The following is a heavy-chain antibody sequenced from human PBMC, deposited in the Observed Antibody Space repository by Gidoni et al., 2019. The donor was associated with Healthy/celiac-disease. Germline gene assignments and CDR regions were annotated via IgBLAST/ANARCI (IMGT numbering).Heavy chain of an antibody. CDR3: ARLRITMVRGVPNYYYGMDV. D-gene: IGHD3-10*01. V-gene: IGHV1-69*01. CDR2: IIPIFGTA. CDR1: GGTFSSYA. Sequence: QVQLVQSGAEVKKPGSSVKVSCKASGGTFSSYAISWVRQAPGQGLEWMGGIIPIFGTANYAQKFQGRVTITADESTSTAYMGLSSLRSEDTAVYYCARLRITMVRGVPNYYYGMDVWGQGTTVTVSS. J-gene: IGHJ6*02.